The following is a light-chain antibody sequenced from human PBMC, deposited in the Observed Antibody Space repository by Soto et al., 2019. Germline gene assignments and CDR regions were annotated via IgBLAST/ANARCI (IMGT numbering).Light chain of an antibody. CDR3: QSYDNSLRASV. CDR1: SSNIGAGHV. CDR2: GSS. J-gene: IGLJ2*01. V-gene: IGLV1-40*01. Sequence: QSVLTQPPSVSGAPGQRVTISCTGSSSNIGAGHVVHWYQQFPGRAPNLLIYGSSNRPSGVPDRFSGSKSGTSASLAITGLQAEAEADYYCQSYDNSLRASVFGGGPQLTGL.